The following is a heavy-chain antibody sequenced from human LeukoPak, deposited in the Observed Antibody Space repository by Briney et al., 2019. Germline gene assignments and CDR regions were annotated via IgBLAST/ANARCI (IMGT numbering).Heavy chain of an antibody. CDR3: ARWGSSGSYYSHAFDI. J-gene: IGHJ3*02. D-gene: IGHD1-26*01. CDR2: INHSGST. V-gene: IGHV4-34*01. Sequence: SETLSLTCAVYGGSFSGYYWSWIRQPPGKGLEWIGEINHSGSTNYNPSLRSRVTISVDTSKNQFSLKLSSVTAADTAVYYCARWGSSGSYYSHAFDIWGQGTMATVSS. CDR1: GGSFSGYY.